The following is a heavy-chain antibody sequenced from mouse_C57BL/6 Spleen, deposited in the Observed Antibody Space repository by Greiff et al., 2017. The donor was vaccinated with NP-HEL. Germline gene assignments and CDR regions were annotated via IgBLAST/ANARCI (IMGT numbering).Heavy chain of an antibody. D-gene: IGHD1-1*01. V-gene: IGHV1-18*01. J-gene: IGHJ2*01. Sequence: SGPELVKPGASVKIPCKASGYTFTAYNMDWVKQSHGKSLEWIGDINPNNGGTIYNQKFKGKATLTVDKSSSTAYMELRCQTSEDTAVTYWARDGTTVEFDYRGKGTTLTVSS. CDR3: ARDGTTVEFDY. CDR1: GYTFTAYN. CDR2: INPNNGGT.